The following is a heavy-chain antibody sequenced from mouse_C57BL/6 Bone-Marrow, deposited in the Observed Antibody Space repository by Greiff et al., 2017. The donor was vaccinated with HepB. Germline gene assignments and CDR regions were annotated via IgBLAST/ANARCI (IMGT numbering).Heavy chain of an antibody. CDR1: GFTFSDYG. Sequence: EVQRVVSGGGLVQPGGSLKLSCAASGFTFSDYGMAWVRQAPRKGPEWVAFISNLAYSIYYADTVTGRFTISRENAKNTLYLEMSSLRSEDTAMYYCARHGHYDYDGYAMDYWGQGTSVTVSS. CDR2: ISNLAYSI. CDR3: ARHGHYDYDGYAMDY. J-gene: IGHJ4*01. V-gene: IGHV5-15*01. D-gene: IGHD2-4*01.